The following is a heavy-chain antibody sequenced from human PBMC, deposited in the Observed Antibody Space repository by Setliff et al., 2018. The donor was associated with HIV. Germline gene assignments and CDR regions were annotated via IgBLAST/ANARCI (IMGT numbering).Heavy chain of an antibody. CDR1: GGSFSGYY. CDR3: ARGRRYDFWSGSQDWFDP. Sequence: ETLSLTCAVYGGSFSGYYWNWIRQPPGKGLEWVGEINLIGRTNYNPSLKSRVTISLDTSKNQFSLKLSSVTAADTAVYYCARGRRYDFWSGSQDWFDPWGQGTLVTVSS. V-gene: IGHV4-34*01. CDR2: INLIGRT. D-gene: IGHD3-3*01. J-gene: IGHJ5*02.